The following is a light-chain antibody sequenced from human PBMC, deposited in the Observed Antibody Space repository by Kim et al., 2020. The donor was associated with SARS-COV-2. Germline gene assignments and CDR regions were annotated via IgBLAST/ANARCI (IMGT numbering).Light chain of an antibody. J-gene: IGLJ2*01. CDR3: QSYDSSNVV. CDR1: SGRIASNY. Sequence: GKTVTISCTRSSGRIASNYVQWYQQRPGSAPTTVIYEDNQRPSGVPDRFSGSIDSSSNSASLTISGLKTEDEADYYCQSYDSSNVVFGGGTKVTVL. V-gene: IGLV6-57*03. CDR2: EDN.